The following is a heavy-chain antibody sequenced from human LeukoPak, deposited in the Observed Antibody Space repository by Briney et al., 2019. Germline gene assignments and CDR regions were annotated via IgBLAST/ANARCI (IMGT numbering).Heavy chain of an antibody. CDR3: AKDGGILTGYWNWFDP. V-gene: IGHV3-23*01. CDR1: GFTFSNSA. J-gene: IGHJ5*02. Sequence: PGGSLRLSCAASGFTFSNSAMSWVRQAPGKGLEWVSAISMSGGSTYYADSVKGRFTISRDNSKNTLYLQMNSLRAEDTAVYYCAKDGGILTGYWNWFDPWGQGTLVTVSS. CDR2: ISMSGGST. D-gene: IGHD3-9*01.